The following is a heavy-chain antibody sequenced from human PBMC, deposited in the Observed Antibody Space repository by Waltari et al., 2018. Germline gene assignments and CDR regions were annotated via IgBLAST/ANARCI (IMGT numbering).Heavy chain of an antibody. CDR3: ARDLLRGGSGGMDV. Sequence: VQLVESGGGLVTPGGSLRLSCAASVFTFSSYSMNWVRQAPGKGLEWVSSISSRSNYMDYAGSVKGRCTISRDNAKNSRYLQMNSLRAEDTAVYYCARDLLRGGSGGMDVWGQGTTVTVSS. D-gene: IGHD3-16*01. CDR2: ISSRSNYM. CDR1: VFTFSSYS. J-gene: IGHJ6*02. V-gene: IGHV3-21*01.